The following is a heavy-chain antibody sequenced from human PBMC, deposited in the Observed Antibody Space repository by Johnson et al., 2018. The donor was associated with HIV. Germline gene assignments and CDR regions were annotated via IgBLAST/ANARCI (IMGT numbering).Heavy chain of an antibody. CDR3: SRGGYSGYDPAGANAFDI. CDR1: GFTFSSYG. CDR2: IWYDGSNK. V-gene: IGHV3-30*19. Sequence: QVQLVESGGGVVRPGGSLRVSCAASGFTFSSYGMHWVRQAPGKGLEWVAVIWYDGSNKYYADSVKGRFTISRDNSKNTLYLQMNSLRAEDTAVYYCSRGGYSGYDPAGANAFDIWGQGTMVTVSS. D-gene: IGHD5-12*01. J-gene: IGHJ3*02.